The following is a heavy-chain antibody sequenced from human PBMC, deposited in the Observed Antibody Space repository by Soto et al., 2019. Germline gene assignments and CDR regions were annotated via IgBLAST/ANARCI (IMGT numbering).Heavy chain of an antibody. Sequence: GGSLRLSCTASGFTFGDYAMSWFRQAPGKGLEWVGFIRSKAYGGTTEYAASVKGRFTMSREDSKAIAYLKMNSLKTEDTAVYYCTRGPLQSYGGYEDGYYYYMDVWGKGTTVTVSS. CDR1: GFTFGDYA. CDR2: IRSKAYGGTT. CDR3: TRGPLQSYGGYEDGYYYYMDV. D-gene: IGHD4-17*01. J-gene: IGHJ6*03. V-gene: IGHV3-49*03.